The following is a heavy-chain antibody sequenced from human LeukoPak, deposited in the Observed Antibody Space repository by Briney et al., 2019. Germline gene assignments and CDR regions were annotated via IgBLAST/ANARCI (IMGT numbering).Heavy chain of an antibody. Sequence: GGSLRLSCAASGFTFSILDMSWVRQAPGKGLEWVSAISGNGGRTYYADSVKGRFTISRDNSKNTLYLQMNSLRAEDTAVYYCARDGHYDILTGYFQDWGQGTLVTVSS. D-gene: IGHD3-9*01. CDR3: ARDGHYDILTGYFQD. V-gene: IGHV3-23*01. CDR2: ISGNGGRT. J-gene: IGHJ1*01. CDR1: GFTFSILD.